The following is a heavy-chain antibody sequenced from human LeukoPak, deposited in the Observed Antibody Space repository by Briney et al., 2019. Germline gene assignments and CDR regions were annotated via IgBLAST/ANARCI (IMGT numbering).Heavy chain of an antibody. J-gene: IGHJ6*03. CDR3: ARVRVDYYYYYMDV. CDR2: IIPIFGTA. CDR1: GYTFTSYG. Sequence: ASVKVSCKASGYTFTSYGISWVRQAPGQGLEWMGGIIPIFGTANYAQKFQGRVTITTDESTSTAYMELSSLRSEDTAVYYCARVRVDYYYYYMDVWGKGTTVTVSS. V-gene: IGHV1-69*05.